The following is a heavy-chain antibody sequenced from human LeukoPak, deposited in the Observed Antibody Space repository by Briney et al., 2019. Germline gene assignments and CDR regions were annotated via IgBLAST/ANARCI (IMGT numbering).Heavy chain of an antibody. V-gene: IGHV3-7*01. J-gene: IGHJ4*02. CDR3: ARGCKGYFDILTGYYKDYYFDY. D-gene: IGHD3-9*01. CDR1: GFTFSSYW. CDR2: IKQDGSEK. Sequence: PGGSLRLSCAASGFTFSSYWMTWVRQAPGKGLEWVANIKQDGSEKSYVDSVKGRFTISRDNAKNSLYLQMNSLRAEDTAIYYCARGCKGYFDILTGYYKDYYFDYWGQGTLVTVSS.